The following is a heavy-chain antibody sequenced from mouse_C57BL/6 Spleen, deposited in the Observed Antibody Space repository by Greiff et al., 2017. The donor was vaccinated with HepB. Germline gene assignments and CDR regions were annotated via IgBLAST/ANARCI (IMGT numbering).Heavy chain of an antibody. V-gene: IGHV1-54*01. CDR1: GYAFTNYL. CDR2: INPGSGGT. Sequence: QVQLQQSGAELVRPGTSVKVSCKASGYAFTNYLIEWVKQRPGQGLEWIGVINPGSGGTNYNEKFKGKATLTADKSSSTSYMQRSSLTSEDSEVYFFARWGDWFAYWGQGTLVTVSA. CDR3: ARWGDWFAY. J-gene: IGHJ3*01.